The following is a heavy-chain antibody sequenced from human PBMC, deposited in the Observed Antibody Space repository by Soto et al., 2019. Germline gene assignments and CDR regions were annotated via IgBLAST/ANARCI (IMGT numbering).Heavy chain of an antibody. CDR2: ISGSGGST. V-gene: IGHV3-23*01. CDR1: GFTFSSYA. Sequence: EVQLLESGGGLVRPGGSLRLSCAASGFTFSSYAMSWVRQAPGKGLEWVSAISGSGGSTYYADSVKGRFTISRDNSKNTLYLQMNSLRAEDTAVYYCAKKDKGVGIAAAGLDYWGQGTLVTVSS. J-gene: IGHJ4*02. D-gene: IGHD6-13*01. CDR3: AKKDKGVGIAAAGLDY.